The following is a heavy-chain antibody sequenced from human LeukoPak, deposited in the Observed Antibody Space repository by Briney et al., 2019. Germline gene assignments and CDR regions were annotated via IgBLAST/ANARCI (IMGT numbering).Heavy chain of an antibody. Sequence: GGSLRLSCAASGFTFSSYWMSWVRQAPGKGLEWVANIRQDGSEKYYVDSVKGRFTISRDNSKNTLYLQMNSLRAEDTAVYYCAKDLYYDFWSGSEVDDYWGQGTLVTVSP. V-gene: IGHV3-7*01. CDR2: IRQDGSEK. J-gene: IGHJ4*02. CDR1: GFTFSSYW. CDR3: AKDLYYDFWSGSEVDDY. D-gene: IGHD3-3*01.